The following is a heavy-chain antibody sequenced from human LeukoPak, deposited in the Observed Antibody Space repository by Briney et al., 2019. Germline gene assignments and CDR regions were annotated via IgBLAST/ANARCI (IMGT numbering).Heavy chain of an antibody. D-gene: IGHD6-6*01. CDR1: GFTVSDVY. CDR3: ARAHLEYSSSSSFFDY. CDR2: ISSSSSYI. Sequence: PGGSLRLSCAASGFTVSDVYMNWVRQAPGKGLEWVSSISSSSSYIYYADSVKGRFTISRDNAKNSLYLQMNSLRAEDTAVYYCARAHLEYSSSSSFFDYWGQGTLVTVSS. J-gene: IGHJ4*02. V-gene: IGHV3-21*01.